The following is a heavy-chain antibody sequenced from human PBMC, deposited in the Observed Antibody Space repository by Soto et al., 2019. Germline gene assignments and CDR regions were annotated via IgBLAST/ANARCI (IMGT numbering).Heavy chain of an antibody. V-gene: IGHV6-1*01. CDR1: GDSVSSNSAT. D-gene: IGHD3-16*01. Sequence: PSQTLSLTCAISGDSVSSNSATWDWIGQSPSRGLEWLGRTYYRSKWSNDYAVSVKGRITINPDTSNNQFSLHLNSVTPDDTAVYYCARLIGNSWLDSWGQGTLVTVSS. CDR3: ARLIGNSWLDS. J-gene: IGHJ5*01. CDR2: TYYRSKWSN.